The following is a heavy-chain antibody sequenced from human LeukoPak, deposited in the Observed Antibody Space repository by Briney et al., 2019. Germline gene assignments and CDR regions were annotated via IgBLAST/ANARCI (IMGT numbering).Heavy chain of an antibody. CDR1: GGTFSSYA. CDR2: IIPIFGTA. J-gene: IGHJ4*02. D-gene: IGHD4/OR15-4a*01. CDR3: ARVHGGLWGGDTRFDY. Sequence: SVKVSCKASGGTFSSYAISWVRQAPGQGLEWMGGIIPIFGTANYAQKFQGRVTITADESTSTAYMELSSLRSEDTAVYYCARVHGGLWGGDTRFDYWGQGTLVTVSS. V-gene: IGHV1-69*13.